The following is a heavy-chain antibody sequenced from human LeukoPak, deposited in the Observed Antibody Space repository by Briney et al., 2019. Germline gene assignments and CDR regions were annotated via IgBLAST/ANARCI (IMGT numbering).Heavy chain of an antibody. J-gene: IGHJ6*02. CDR2: INHSGST. CDR1: GGSFSGYY. V-gene: IGHV4-34*01. CDR3: ARARYYYYGMDV. Sequence: PSETLSLTCAVYGGSFSGYYWSWIRQPPGKGLEWIGEINHSGSTNYNPSLKSRVTISVDTSKNQFSLKLSSVTAVDTAVYYCARARYYYYGMDVWGQGTTVTVSS.